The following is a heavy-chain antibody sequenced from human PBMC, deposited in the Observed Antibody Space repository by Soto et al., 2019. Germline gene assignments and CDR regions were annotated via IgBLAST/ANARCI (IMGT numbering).Heavy chain of an antibody. V-gene: IGHV1-69*06. J-gene: IGHJ5*02. CDR2: IVPKFGTA. CDR1: GGIGSNYA. D-gene: IGHD2-15*01. Sequence: QEHLVQSGAEVKKPGSSVKVSCRASGGIGSNYAISWVRQAPGQGLEWMGGIVPKFGTANHAQRFKGRVTISVDKSTNSVYMELSSLRSQDTAIYYCAREMASGYSRTWFDPWGQGTLVTVSS. CDR3: AREMASGYSRTWFDP.